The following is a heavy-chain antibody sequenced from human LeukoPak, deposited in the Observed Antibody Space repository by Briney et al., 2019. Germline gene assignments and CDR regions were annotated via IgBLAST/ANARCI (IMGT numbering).Heavy chain of an antibody. J-gene: IGHJ4*02. CDR3: VSFYETY. D-gene: IGHD2-2*01. CDR2: INSDGSWT. CDR1: GNYW. V-gene: IGHV3-74*01. Sequence: GSLRLSCAASGNYWMHWVRQAPGKGLVWVSHINSDGSWTSYADSVKGRFTISKNNAKNTVYLQMNNLRAEDTAVYYCVSFYETYWGRGTLVTVSS.